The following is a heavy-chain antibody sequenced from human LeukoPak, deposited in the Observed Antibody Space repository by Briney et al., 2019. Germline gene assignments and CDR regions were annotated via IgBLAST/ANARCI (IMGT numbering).Heavy chain of an antibody. Sequence: GGSLRLSCATSGFSFNNDWMDWVRQAPGKGLEWVANINQDGSEENCLDSAKGRFTISRDNAQNSLYLQMNGLRVEDTAVYYCTRRLDEWGQGTLVTVSS. CDR3: TRRLDE. V-gene: IGHV3-7*01. CDR2: INQDGSEE. D-gene: IGHD3-16*01. J-gene: IGHJ4*02. CDR1: GFSFNNDW.